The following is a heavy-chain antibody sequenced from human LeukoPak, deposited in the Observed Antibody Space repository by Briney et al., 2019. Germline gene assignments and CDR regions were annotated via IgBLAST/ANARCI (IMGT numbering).Heavy chain of an antibody. D-gene: IGHD1-1*01. V-gene: IGHV3-33*06. Sequence: AGGSLRLSCAASGFTFSNYGMRGVREAPGKGLEWVAVIWYDGSNKYYADSVKGRFTISRDNSKNTLYLQMNSLRAEDTAVYYCAKEGANWNYLSYWGQGTLVTVSS. CDR1: GFTFSNYG. CDR2: IWYDGSNK. J-gene: IGHJ4*02. CDR3: AKEGANWNYLSY.